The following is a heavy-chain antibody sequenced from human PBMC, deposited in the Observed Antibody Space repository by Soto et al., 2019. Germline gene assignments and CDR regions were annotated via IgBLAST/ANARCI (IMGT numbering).Heavy chain of an antibody. CDR2: MNPNTGNT. V-gene: IGHV1-8*01. CDR1: GYTFSSYD. D-gene: IGHD3-3*01. J-gene: IGHJ3*02. Sequence: ASVKVSCKASGYTFSSYDINWVRQATGQGLEWMGWMNPNTGNTGYAQKFQGRVTMTRNTSTSTVYMELSSLRSEDTAVYYCARGTKEPYDFWSGYYDAFDIWGQGTMVTVSS. CDR3: ARGTKEPYDFWSGYYDAFDI.